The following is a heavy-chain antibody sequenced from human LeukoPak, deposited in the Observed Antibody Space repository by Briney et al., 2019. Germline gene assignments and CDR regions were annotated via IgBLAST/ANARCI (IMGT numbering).Heavy chain of an antibody. CDR3: ARDHVEVYSYGYDC. CDR1: GFTVSSNY. Sequence: PGGSLRLSCAASGFTVSSNYMSWVRQAPGKGLEWVSVIYSGGSTYYADSVKGRFTISRDNSKNTLYLQMNSLRAEDTAVYYCARDHVEVYSYGYDCWGQGTLVTVSS. V-gene: IGHV3-53*01. D-gene: IGHD5-18*01. J-gene: IGHJ4*02. CDR2: IYSGGST.